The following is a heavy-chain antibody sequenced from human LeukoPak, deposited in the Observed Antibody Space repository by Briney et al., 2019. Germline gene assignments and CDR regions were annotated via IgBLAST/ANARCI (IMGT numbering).Heavy chain of an antibody. V-gene: IGHV3-23*01. J-gene: IGHJ3*02. Sequence: PGASLRLSCAAAGFTFSSYAMSWVRQAPGKGLEWVSRIIATGGSTYHADSVKGRFAISRDNSKNTLYLQLNSLRAEDTAVYYCAKGKTSGWDQDAFDIWGQGTMVTVSS. CDR2: IIATGGST. CDR1: GFTFSSYA. CDR3: AKGKTSGWDQDAFDI. D-gene: IGHD6-19*01.